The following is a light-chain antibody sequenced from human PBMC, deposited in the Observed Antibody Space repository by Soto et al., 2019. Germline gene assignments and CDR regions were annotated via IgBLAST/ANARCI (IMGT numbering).Light chain of an antibody. CDR1: QSVLYTSSRVSH. CDR3: QQYYSAPLT. V-gene: IGKV4-1*01. CDR2: WAS. Sequence: DIVMTQSPDSRAVSVGERASINCKSSQSVLYTSSRVSHLAWYQQKPGQPPKLLIYWASTRESGVPDRFSGSGSGTDFTLTISILQTEDVAVYYCQQYYSAPLTFGGGTKVEIK. J-gene: IGKJ4*01.